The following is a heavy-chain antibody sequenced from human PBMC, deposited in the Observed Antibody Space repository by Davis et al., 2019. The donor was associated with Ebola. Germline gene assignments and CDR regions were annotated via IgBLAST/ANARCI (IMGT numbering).Heavy chain of an antibody. CDR2: ISWAGVAA. D-gene: IGHD1-26*01. Sequence: GESLKISCAASGFMFSDYAMHWVRQPPGKGLEWVALISWAGVAAYYAYSVKGRFTISRDNRRNSLYLQMNNLRPEDSALYYCARVISPSWSSDYYYGMDVLGQGTTVTVSS. CDR1: GFMFSDYA. V-gene: IGHV3-43D*03. CDR3: ARVISPSWSSDYYYGMDV. J-gene: IGHJ6*02.